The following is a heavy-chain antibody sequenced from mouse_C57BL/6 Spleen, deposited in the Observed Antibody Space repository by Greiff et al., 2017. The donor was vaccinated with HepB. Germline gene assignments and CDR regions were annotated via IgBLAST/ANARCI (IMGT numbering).Heavy chain of an antibody. V-gene: IGHV14-4*01. CDR1: GFNIKDDY. Sequence: EVQLQQSGAELVRPGASVKLSCTASGFNIKDDYMHWVKQRPEQGLEWIGWIDPETGDTEYASKFQGKATITADTSSNTAYLQLSSLTSEDTAVYYCLYDYGSSYWFAYWGQGTLVTVSA. CDR3: LYDYGSSYWFAY. CDR2: IDPETGDT. D-gene: IGHD1-1*01. J-gene: IGHJ3*01.